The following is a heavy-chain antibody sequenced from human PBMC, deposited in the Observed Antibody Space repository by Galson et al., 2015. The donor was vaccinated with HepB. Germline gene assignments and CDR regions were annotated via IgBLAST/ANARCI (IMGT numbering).Heavy chain of an antibody. V-gene: IGHV3-74*01. Sequence: SLRLSCAASGFTFNWYWMHWVRQAPGKGLVWVARINNDGSGTTYADAVKGRFTISRDNAKNSLYLQMNSLRAEDTAVYYCARDHWAWGITMVRGVLFDLWGRGTLVTVSS. CDR2: INNDGSGT. J-gene: IGHJ2*01. CDR1: GFTFNWYW. D-gene: IGHD3-10*01. CDR3: ARDHWAWGITMVRGVLFDL.